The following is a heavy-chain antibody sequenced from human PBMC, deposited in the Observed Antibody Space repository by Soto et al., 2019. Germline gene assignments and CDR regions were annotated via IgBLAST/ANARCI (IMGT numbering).Heavy chain of an antibody. CDR1: GFTFSTYA. CDR3: AKGQQLLNYNYYGLDV. CDR2: ITASGIT. J-gene: IGHJ6*02. D-gene: IGHD4-4*01. V-gene: IGHV3-23*01. Sequence: PVGSLRLSCAASGFTFSTYAMNWVRQAPGQGLEWVSTITASGITYQAESVQGRFTLSGDNSKNTLSLQMNSLRAEDTAVYYCAKGQQLLNYNYYGLDVWGQGTTVTVSS.